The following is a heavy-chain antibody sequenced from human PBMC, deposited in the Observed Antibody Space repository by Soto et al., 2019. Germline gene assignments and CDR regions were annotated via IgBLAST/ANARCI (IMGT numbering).Heavy chain of an antibody. D-gene: IGHD6-19*01. CDR1: GGSVSSHY. Sequence: SETLSLTCSVSGGSVSSHYWSWVRQPAGKGLEWIGRIYISGNTKYNPSFKSRVTMSVDTSKNQVSLRLSSVTAADTAVYYCARELKPYNSGWYFTLSWGQGTLVTVSS. V-gene: IGHV4-4*07. CDR2: IYISGNT. CDR3: ARELKPYNSGWYFTLS. J-gene: IGHJ5*02.